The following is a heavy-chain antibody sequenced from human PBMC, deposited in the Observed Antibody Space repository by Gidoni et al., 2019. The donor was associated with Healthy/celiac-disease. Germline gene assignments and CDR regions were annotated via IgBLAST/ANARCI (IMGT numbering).Heavy chain of an antibody. J-gene: IGHJ6*03. CDR2: ISAYNGNT. CDR3: ARDGEGYMDV. V-gene: IGHV1-18*01. D-gene: IGHD7-27*01. Sequence: WMGWISAYNGNTNYAQKLQGRVTMTTDTSTSTAYMELRSLRSDDTAVYYCARDGEGYMDVWGKGTTVTVSS.